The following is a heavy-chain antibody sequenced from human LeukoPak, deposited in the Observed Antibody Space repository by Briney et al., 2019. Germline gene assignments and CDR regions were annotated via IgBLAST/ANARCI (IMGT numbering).Heavy chain of an antibody. CDR3: ARLSSSSPYYYYYYYMDV. V-gene: IGHV4-59*01. CDR1: GGSISSYY. J-gene: IGHJ6*03. D-gene: IGHD6-13*01. Sequence: SETLSLTCTVSGGSISSYYWSWIRQPPGKGLEWIGYIYYSGSTNYNPSLKSRVTISVDTSKNQFSLKLSSVTAADTAVYYCARLSSSSPYYYYYYYMDVWGKGTTVTVSS. CDR2: IYYSGST.